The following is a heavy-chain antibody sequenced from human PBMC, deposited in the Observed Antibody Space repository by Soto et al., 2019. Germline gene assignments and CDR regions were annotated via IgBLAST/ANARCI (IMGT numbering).Heavy chain of an antibody. D-gene: IGHD3-22*01. J-gene: IGHJ4*02. Sequence: SETLSLTCAVSGDSISRNIYYWGWIRQPPGKGLEWIGSIYYSGTTYYNPSLKSRVTISVDTSRIHFSLKLISVTAADTALYYCARQSYDGSDYFDYWGQGALVTVSS. CDR2: IYYSGTT. CDR1: GDSISRNIYY. CDR3: ARQSYDGSDYFDY. V-gene: IGHV4-39*01.